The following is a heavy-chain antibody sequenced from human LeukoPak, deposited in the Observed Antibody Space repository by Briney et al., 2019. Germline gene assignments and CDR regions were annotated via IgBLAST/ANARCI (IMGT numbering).Heavy chain of an antibody. CDR3: ARDRPPPYCSSTSCYSPYYYYGMDV. V-gene: IGHV1-18*01. CDR2: ISAYNGNT. Sequence: GASVKVSCKASGYTFTSYGISWVRQAPGQGLEWMGWISAYNGNTNYAQKLQGRVTMNTDTSTSTAYMELRSLRSDDTAVYYCARDRPPPYCSSTSCYSPYYYYGMDVWGQGTTVTVSS. J-gene: IGHJ6*02. CDR1: GYTFTSYG. D-gene: IGHD2-2*01.